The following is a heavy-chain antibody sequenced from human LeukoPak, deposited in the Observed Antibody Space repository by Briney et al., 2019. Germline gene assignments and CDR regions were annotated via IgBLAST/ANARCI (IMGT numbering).Heavy chain of an antibody. J-gene: IGHJ1*01. CDR1: GFTFSRYT. V-gene: IGHV3-30-3*01. D-gene: IGHD2-2*01. CDR2: ISLDRVTT. CDR3: ARGGCSSTSCYPSVPYFQH. Sequence: GGSLRLSCVASGFTFSRYTMHWVSQTPGKGLEWVAVISLDRVTTFYADSVKGRFTISRDNAKNSLYLQMNSLRAEDTAVYYCARGGCSSTSCYPSVPYFQHWGQGTQVTVSS.